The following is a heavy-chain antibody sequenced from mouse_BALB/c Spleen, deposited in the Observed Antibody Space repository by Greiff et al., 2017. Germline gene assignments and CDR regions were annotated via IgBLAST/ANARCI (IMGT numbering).Heavy chain of an antibody. J-gene: IGHJ4*01. CDR2: ISSGGSYT. V-gene: IGHV5-6*01. CDR3: ARQRGITTNYYAMDY. CDR1: GFTFSSYG. D-gene: IGHD2-4*01. Sequence: EVMLVESGGDLVKPGGSLKLSCAASGFTFSSYGMSWVRQTPDKRLEWVATISSGGSYTYYPDSVKGRFTISRDNAKNTLYLQMSSLKSEDTAMYYCARQRGITTNYYAMDYWGQGTSVTVSS.